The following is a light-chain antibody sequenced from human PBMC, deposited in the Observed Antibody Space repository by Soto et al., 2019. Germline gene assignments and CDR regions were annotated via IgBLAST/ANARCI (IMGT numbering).Light chain of an antibody. V-gene: IGKV3-11*01. J-gene: IGKJ1*01. CDR2: EAL. Sequence: EIVLTQSPGTLSLSPGERATLSCRASRSISTYLAWYQQKPGQAPRLLIYEALNRATGIPARFSGSGSGTEFTLTISSLQPDDFATYYCQQYNSYSPWTFGQGTKVDI. CDR3: QQYNSYSPWT. CDR1: RSISTY.